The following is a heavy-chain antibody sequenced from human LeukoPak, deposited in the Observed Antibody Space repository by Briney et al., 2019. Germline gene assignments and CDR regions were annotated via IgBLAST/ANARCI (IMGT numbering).Heavy chain of an antibody. Sequence: PGGSLRLSCAASGFTFSSYAMSWVRQAPGKGLEWVSAISGTGGTTYYADSVKGRFTISRDNSKNTLFLQINTLRAEDTAVYYCVKDPVGWNQGYFDYWGQGTLVTVSS. CDR1: GFTFSSYA. D-gene: IGHD1-1*01. CDR2: ISGTGGTT. J-gene: IGHJ4*02. V-gene: IGHV3-23*01. CDR3: VKDPVGWNQGYFDY.